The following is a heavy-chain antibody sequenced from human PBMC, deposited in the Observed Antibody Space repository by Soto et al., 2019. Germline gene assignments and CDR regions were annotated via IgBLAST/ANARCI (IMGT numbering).Heavy chain of an antibody. CDR2: ISSSGSDT. Sequence: EAQLVESGGDLVQPGGSLRLSCAGSGFSFSSYEMNWVRQAPGKGLEWVSYISSSGSDTYYADSVKARFTISRDNAQNSLYLQMTRLRAEDTAIYNCACLSGSYGFDPWGQGTLVTVSS. V-gene: IGHV3-48*03. CDR3: ACLSGSYGFDP. J-gene: IGHJ5*02. CDR1: GFSFSSYE. D-gene: IGHD1-26*01.